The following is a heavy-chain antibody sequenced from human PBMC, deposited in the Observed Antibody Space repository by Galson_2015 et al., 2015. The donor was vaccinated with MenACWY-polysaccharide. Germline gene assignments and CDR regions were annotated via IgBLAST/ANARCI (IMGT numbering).Heavy chain of an antibody. D-gene: IGHD6-19*01. J-gene: IGHJ4*02. V-gene: IGHV3-7*01. CDR1: EFTFSGYW. Sequence: SLRLSCAASEFTFSGYWMSWVRQAPGKGLEWVANIKQDGSEKYYVDSVKGRFTISRDNAKNSLYLQMNSLRAEDTAVYYCAREGGYSSGWYGANYFDFWGQGTLVTVSS. CDR3: AREGGYSSGWYGANYFDF. CDR2: IKQDGSEK.